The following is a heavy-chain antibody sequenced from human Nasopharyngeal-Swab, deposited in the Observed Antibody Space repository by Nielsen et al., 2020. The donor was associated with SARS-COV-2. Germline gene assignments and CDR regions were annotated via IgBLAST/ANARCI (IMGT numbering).Heavy chain of an antibody. CDR2: ISYDGSNK. Sequence: GGSLRRSCAASGFTFSSYGMHWVRQAPGKGLEWVAVISYDGSNKYYADSVKGRFTISRDNSKNTLYLQMNSLRAEDTAVYYCAKAGAGSWYGDYWGQGTLVTVSS. CDR1: GFTFSSYG. D-gene: IGHD6-13*01. J-gene: IGHJ4*02. CDR3: AKAGAGSWYGDY. V-gene: IGHV3-30*18.